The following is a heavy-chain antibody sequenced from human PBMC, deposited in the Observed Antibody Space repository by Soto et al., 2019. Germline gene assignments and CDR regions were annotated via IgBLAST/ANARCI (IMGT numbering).Heavy chain of an antibody. D-gene: IGHD3-10*01. J-gene: IGHJ4*02. CDR3: ARAYGDWRYFDY. CDR1: GFTFSSYA. CDR2: IWYDGSNK. Sequence: QVQLVEAGGGVFQPGRSLRLSCAASGFTFSSYAMHWVRQAPGKGPEWLAVIWYDGSNKYYGDSVKGRFTISRDNSRNTLYMQMNSLRVEDTAVYYCARAYGDWRYFDYWGQGTLGTVSS. V-gene: IGHV3-33*01.